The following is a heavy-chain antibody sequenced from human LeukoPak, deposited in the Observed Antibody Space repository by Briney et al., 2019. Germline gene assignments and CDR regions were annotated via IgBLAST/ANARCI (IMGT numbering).Heavy chain of an antibody. CDR1: GFTFSSYD. J-gene: IGHJ6*02. CDR2: IGTAGDT. D-gene: IGHD6-19*01. V-gene: IGHV3-13*01. CDR3: ARGSGRLYGMDV. Sequence: GSLRLSCAASGFTFSSYDMHWVRQATGRGLEWVSAIGTAGDTYYPGSVKGRFTISRENAKNSLYLQMNSLRAEDTAVYYCARGSGRLYGMDVWGQGTTVTVSS.